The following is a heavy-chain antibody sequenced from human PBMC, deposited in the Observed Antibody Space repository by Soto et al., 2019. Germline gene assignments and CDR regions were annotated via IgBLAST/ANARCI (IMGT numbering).Heavy chain of an antibody. Sequence: GPSVKVSCKASGYTFTSYYMHWVRQAPGQGLEWMGIINPSGGSTSYAQKFQGRVTMTRDTSTSTVYMELSSLRSEDTAVYYCARDAWIAAAGYYFDYWGQGTLVTAPQ. V-gene: IGHV1-46*03. CDR1: GYTFTSYY. D-gene: IGHD6-13*01. J-gene: IGHJ4*02. CDR2: INPSGGST. CDR3: ARDAWIAAAGYYFDY.